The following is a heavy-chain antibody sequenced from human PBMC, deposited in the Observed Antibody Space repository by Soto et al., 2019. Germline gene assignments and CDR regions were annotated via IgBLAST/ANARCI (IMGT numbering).Heavy chain of an antibody. CDR1: GFTFSSYG. V-gene: IGHV3-30*03. CDR2: ISYDGSNK. D-gene: IGHD2-15*01. Sequence: QVQLVESGGGVVQPGRSLRLSCAASGFTFSSYGMHWVRQAPGKGLEWVAVISYDGSNKYYADSVKGRFTISRDNSKNTLYLQMNSLRAEDTAVYYCARVRSGLYCSGGSCYSHYFDYWGQGTLVTVSS. CDR3: ARVRSGLYCSGGSCYSHYFDY. J-gene: IGHJ4*02.